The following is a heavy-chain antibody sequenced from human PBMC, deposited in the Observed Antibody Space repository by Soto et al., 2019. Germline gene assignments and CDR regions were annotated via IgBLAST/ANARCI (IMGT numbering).Heavy chain of an antibody. Sequence: PSETLSLTCTVSGASISSGDYFWSWIRQSPGKGLQWIGYIYDSGTTDYNPSLKSRVMMSVDTSKKQFSLRLRSVTAADTAVYYCVRDGTKTLRDWFDPWGQGISVTVS. CDR2: IYDSGTT. CDR1: GASISSGDYF. CDR3: VRDGTKTLRDWFDP. V-gene: IGHV4-30-4*01. D-gene: IGHD1-1*01. J-gene: IGHJ5*02.